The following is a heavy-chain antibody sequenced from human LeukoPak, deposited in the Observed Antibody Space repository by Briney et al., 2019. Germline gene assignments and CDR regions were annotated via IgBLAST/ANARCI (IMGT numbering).Heavy chain of an antibody. CDR3: ARNGYSSSWYRN. Sequence: GGSLRLSCAASGFTVSSNYMSWVRQAPGKGLEWVSVIYSGGSTYYADSVKGRFTISRDNSENTLYLQMNSLRAEDTAVYYCARNGYSSSWYRNWGQGTLATVSS. D-gene: IGHD6-13*01. CDR2: IYSGGST. V-gene: IGHV3-53*01. J-gene: IGHJ4*02. CDR1: GFTVSSNY.